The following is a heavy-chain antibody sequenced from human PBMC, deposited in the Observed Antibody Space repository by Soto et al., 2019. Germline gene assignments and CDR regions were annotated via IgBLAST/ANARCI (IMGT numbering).Heavy chain of an antibody. Sequence: GASVKVSCKASGGTFSSYTISWVRQAPGQGLEWMGRIIPILGIANYAQKFQGRVTITADKSTSTAYMELSSLRSEDTAVYYCAREIVVVAASPYFDYWGQGTLVTVSS. V-gene: IGHV1-69*04. CDR3: AREIVVVAASPYFDY. J-gene: IGHJ4*02. CDR1: GGTFSSYT. D-gene: IGHD2-15*01. CDR2: IIPILGIA.